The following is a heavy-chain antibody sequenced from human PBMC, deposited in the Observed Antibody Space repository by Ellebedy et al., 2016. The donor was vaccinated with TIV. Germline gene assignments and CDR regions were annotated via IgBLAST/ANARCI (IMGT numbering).Heavy chain of an antibody. CDR2: ITGGSTAT. V-gene: IGHV3-23*01. Sequence: GESLKISXVVSGFTFSSYAMSWVRQAPGKGLEWVSIITGGSTATYNADSVKGRFSISRDNSKNTLYLQMNSLRVDDTAVYYCAKGSPTSKWGQGTLVTVSS. J-gene: IGHJ4*02. CDR3: AKGSPTSK. CDR1: GFTFSSYA. D-gene: IGHD3-10*01.